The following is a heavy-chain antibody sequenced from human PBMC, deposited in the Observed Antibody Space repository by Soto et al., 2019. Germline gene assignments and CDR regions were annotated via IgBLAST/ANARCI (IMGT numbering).Heavy chain of an antibody. CDR3: ARRVNSGWLFDY. Sequence: PGESLKISCKASGYSFTRYWIGWVRQMPGKGLEWMGIIYSGDSDTRYSPSFQGQVTISADKSISTVYLQWSSLRASDTAMYYCARRVNSGWLFDYWGQGTLVTVSS. V-gene: IGHV5-51*01. D-gene: IGHD6-19*01. J-gene: IGHJ4*02. CDR1: GYSFTRYW. CDR2: IYSGDSDT.